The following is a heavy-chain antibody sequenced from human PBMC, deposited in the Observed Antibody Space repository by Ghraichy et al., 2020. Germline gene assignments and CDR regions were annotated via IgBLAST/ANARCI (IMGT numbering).Heavy chain of an antibody. CDR2: IYTSGST. CDR1: GGSISSYY. D-gene: IGHD1-26*01. Sequence: SQTLSLTCTVSGGSISSYYWSWIRQPAGKGLEWIGRIYTSGSTNYNPSLKSRVTMSVDTSKNQFSLKLSSVTAADTAVYYCARDWLRGSGSYSDCWGQGTLVTVSS. V-gene: IGHV4-4*07. CDR3: ARDWLRGSGSYSDC. J-gene: IGHJ4*02.